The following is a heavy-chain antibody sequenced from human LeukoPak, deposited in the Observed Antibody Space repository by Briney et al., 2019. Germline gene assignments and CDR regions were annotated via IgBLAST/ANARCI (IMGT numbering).Heavy chain of an antibody. CDR3: ARVAYCGDDCLNAFDI. CDR1: GFTFSTYA. V-gene: IGHV3-64*01. Sequence: GGSLRLSCAASGFTFSTYAMHWVRQAPGKGLEYVSAISNNGGSTYYANSVKGRFIISRDNSKNMLYLQMGSLRAEDMAVYYCARVAYCGDDCLNAFDIWGQGTMVTVSS. J-gene: IGHJ3*02. D-gene: IGHD2-21*02. CDR2: ISNNGGST.